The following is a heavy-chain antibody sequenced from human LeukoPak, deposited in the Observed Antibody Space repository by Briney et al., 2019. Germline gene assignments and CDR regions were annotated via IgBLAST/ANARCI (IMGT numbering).Heavy chain of an antibody. J-gene: IGHJ4*02. Sequence: PGRSLRLSCAASGFTFGHYAMHWVRQAPGKGLEWVAVISYHGIDKYYADSVKGRFTISRDNSKNTLYLDMNSLRGEDTAVYFCVKDRREGYNGPDHWGQGTLVTVSS. V-gene: IGHV3-30-3*01. D-gene: IGHD5-24*01. CDR2: ISYHGIDK. CDR1: GFTFGHYA. CDR3: VKDRREGYNGPDH.